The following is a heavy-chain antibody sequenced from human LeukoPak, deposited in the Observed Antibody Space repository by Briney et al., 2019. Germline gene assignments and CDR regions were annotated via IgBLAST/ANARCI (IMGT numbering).Heavy chain of an antibody. CDR2: ITGDGGST. CDR1: GFTFDDYA. V-gene: IGHV3-43*02. Sequence: PGGSLRLSCAASGFTFDDYAMHWARQAPGKGLEWVSLITGDGGSTYYADSVKGRFTISRDNSKNSLYLQMNSLKTEDTALYYCGKGIYCSGGRCYPVDYWGQGTLVTVSS. J-gene: IGHJ4*02. CDR3: GKGIYCSGGRCYPVDY. D-gene: IGHD2-15*01.